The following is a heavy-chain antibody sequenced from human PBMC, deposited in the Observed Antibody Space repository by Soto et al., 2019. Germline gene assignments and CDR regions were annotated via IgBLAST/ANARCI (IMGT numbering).Heavy chain of an antibody. CDR1: GFTLSSYG. CDR2: ISYDGSNK. CDR3: AKEGYDILTGYSKAFDY. D-gene: IGHD3-9*01. J-gene: IGHJ4*02. V-gene: IGHV3-30*18. Sequence: GASLRLSCAASGFTLSSYGMHWVRQATGKGLEWVAVISYDGSNKYYADSVKGRFTISRDNSKNTLYLQMNSLRAEDTAVYYCAKEGYDILTGYSKAFDYWGQGTLVTVS.